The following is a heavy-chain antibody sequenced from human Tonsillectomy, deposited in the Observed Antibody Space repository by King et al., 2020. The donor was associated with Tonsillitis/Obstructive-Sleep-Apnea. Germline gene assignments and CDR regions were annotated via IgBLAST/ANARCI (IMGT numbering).Heavy chain of an antibody. CDR3: AREYPYDIWSSYYPYYFDY. CDR2: ISSTGVSI. J-gene: IGHJ4*02. D-gene: IGHD3-3*01. CDR1: GFIFSDYE. V-gene: IGHV3-48*03. Sequence: EVQLVESGGGLVQPGGSLRLSCAASGFIFSDYEMNWVRQAPGKGLEWVSYISSTGVSIYYADSVKGRFTISRDNAKNSLYLQMNSLRAEDTAVYYCAREYPYDIWSSYYPYYFDYWGQGTLVTVSS.